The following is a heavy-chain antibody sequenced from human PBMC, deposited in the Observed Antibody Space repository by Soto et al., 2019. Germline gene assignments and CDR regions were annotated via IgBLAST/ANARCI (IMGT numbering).Heavy chain of an antibody. V-gene: IGHV4-31*03. CDR3: ARAPRELHWFDP. CDR1: GGSISSGGYY. J-gene: IGHJ5*02. CDR2: IYYSGST. D-gene: IGHD3-10*01. Sequence: TLSLTCTVSGGSISSGGYYWSWIRQHPGKGLEWIGYIYYSGSTYYNPSLKSRVTISVDTSKNQFSLKLSSVTAADTAVYYCARAPRELHWFDPWGQGTLVTVSS.